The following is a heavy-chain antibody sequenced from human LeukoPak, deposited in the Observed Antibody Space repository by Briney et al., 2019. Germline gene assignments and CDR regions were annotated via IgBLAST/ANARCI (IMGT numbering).Heavy chain of an antibody. CDR1: GFTFSSYT. CDR3: ARPREYSGYVLDY. Sequence: GGSLRLSCAASGFTFSSYTMNWVRQAPGKGLEWVSSISSSSSYIYYADSVKGRFTISRDNAKSSLFLQMNILRAEETAVYYCARPREYSGYVLDYWGQGTLVTVSS. J-gene: IGHJ4*02. V-gene: IGHV3-21*01. D-gene: IGHD5-12*01. CDR2: ISSSSSYI.